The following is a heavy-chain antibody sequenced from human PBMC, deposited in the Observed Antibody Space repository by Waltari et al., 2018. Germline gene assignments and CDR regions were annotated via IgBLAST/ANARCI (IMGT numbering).Heavy chain of an antibody. CDR2: IIPILEIA. CDR1: GGPFSIHG. CDR3: ATSLHVTGTTAAFDI. Sequence: QVQLVQSGAEVKKPGSSVKVSCKASGGPFSIHGIRWVRQAPGPGPEWMGGIIPILEIANYAQNFQGRVTISADESTSTAYMELSSLRSDDTALYYCATSLHVTGTTAAFDIWGQGTMVTVSS. D-gene: IGHD1-20*01. V-gene: IGHV1-69*04. J-gene: IGHJ3*02.